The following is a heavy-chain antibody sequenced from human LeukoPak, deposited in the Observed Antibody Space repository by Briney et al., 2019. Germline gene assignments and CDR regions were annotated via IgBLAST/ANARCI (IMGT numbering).Heavy chain of an antibody. J-gene: IGHJ4*02. Sequence: GGSLRLSCAASGFTFSSYAMHWVRQAPGKGLEWVAVISYDGSNKYYADSVKGRFTISRDNSKNTLYLQMNSLRAEDTAVYYCARVGSSGPTTYFDYWGQGTLVTVSS. CDR1: GFTFSSYA. CDR2: ISYDGSNK. CDR3: ARVGSSGPTTYFDY. V-gene: IGHV3-30-3*01. D-gene: IGHD6-19*01.